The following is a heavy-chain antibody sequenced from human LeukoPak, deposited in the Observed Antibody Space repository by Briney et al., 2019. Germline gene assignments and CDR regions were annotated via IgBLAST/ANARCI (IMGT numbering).Heavy chain of an antibody. D-gene: IGHD5-12*01. J-gene: IGHJ4*02. Sequence: GGSLRLSCAASGFTFSSYSMNWVRQAPGQGLEWISYISSSSSTIYYADSVKGRFTISIDNAKNSLYLQMNSLRVEDTAIYFCARDRGYSGYEDYWGQGTLVTVSS. V-gene: IGHV3-48*04. CDR1: GFTFSSYS. CDR2: ISSSSSTI. CDR3: ARDRGYSGYEDY.